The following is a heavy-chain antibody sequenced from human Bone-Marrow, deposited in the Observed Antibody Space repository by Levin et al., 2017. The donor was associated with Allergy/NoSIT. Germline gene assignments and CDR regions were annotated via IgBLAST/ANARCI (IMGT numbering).Heavy chain of an antibody. J-gene: IGHJ5*02. CDR3: ARGRVLHWFDP. D-gene: IGHD3-10*01. CDR2: INPDSGGT. V-gene: IGHV1-2*02. CDR1: GYTLTDYY. Sequence: ASVKVSCQTSGYTLTDYYMHWVRQAPGQGLECLGWINPDSGGTKYAQKFQGRISMTTDTSTGTVYMELNSLTSDDTAVYYCARGRVLHWFDPWGQGTLVTVYS.